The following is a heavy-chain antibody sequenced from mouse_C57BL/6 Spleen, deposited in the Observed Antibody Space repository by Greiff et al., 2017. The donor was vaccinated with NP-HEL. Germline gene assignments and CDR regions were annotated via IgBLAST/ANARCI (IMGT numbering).Heavy chain of an antibody. CDR1: GYTFTSYW. Sequence: VQLQQPGAELVRPGSSVKLSCKASGYTFTSYWMDWVKQRPGQGLEWIGNIYPSDSETHYNQKFKDKATLTVDKSSSTAYMQLSSLTSEDSAVYYCAREGNWVPFAYWGQGTLVTVSA. V-gene: IGHV1-61*01. D-gene: IGHD4-1*01. CDR3: AREGNWVPFAY. J-gene: IGHJ3*01. CDR2: IYPSDSET.